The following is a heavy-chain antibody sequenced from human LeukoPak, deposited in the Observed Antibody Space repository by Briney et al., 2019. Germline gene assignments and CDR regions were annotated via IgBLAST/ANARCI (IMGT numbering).Heavy chain of an antibody. CDR1: GGSFSGHY. J-gene: IGHJ3*01. D-gene: IGHD3-22*01. Sequence: PSETLTLTCAVYGGSFSGHYWSWIRQPPGKGLEWIGEINHSGSTNYNPSFKSRVTISVDTSKNQFSLKVISVTAADTAVYYCARVDYYDSSGSVDGFDVWGQGTMVTVSS. CDR3: ARVDYYDSSGSVDGFDV. V-gene: IGHV4-34*01. CDR2: INHSGST.